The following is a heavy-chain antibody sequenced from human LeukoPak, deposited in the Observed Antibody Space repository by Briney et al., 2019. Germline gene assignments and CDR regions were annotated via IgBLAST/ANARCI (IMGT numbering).Heavy chain of an antibody. D-gene: IGHD6-13*01. CDR2: ISSSSTI. J-gene: IGHJ4*02. V-gene: IGHV3-48*01. CDR3: ARNLYSSSWSFDY. Sequence: GGSLRLSCAASGFTFSSYSMNWVRQAPGKGLEWVSYISSSSTIYYADSVKGRFTISRDNAKNSLYLQMNSLRAEDTAVYYCARNLYSSSWSFDYWGQGTLVTVSS. CDR1: GFTFSSYS.